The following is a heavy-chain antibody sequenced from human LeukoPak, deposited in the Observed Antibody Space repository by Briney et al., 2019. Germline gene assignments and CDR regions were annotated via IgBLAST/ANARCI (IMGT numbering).Heavy chain of an antibody. D-gene: IGHD3-3*01. V-gene: IGHV4-30-4*01. CDR1: GGSISSGDYY. Sequence: SETLSLTCTVSGGSISSGDYYWSWIRQPPGKGLEWIGYIYYSGSTYYNPSLKSRVTISVDTSKNQLSLKLSSVTAADTAVYYCARGRVVHTIFGVVTPPDYWGQGTLVTVSS. CDR2: IYYSGST. CDR3: ARGRVVHTIFGVVTPPDY. J-gene: IGHJ4*02.